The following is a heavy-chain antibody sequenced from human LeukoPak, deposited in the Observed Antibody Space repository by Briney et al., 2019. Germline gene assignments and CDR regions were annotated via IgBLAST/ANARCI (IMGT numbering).Heavy chain of an antibody. CDR3: ARDLIIAAPDI. Sequence: GGSLRLSCAASGFTFSSYSMNWVRQAPGKGLEWVSYISSSSSTIYYADSVKGRFTISRDNAKNSLYLQMNSLRAEDTAVYYCARDLIIAAPDIWGQGTMVTVSS. D-gene: IGHD6-13*01. J-gene: IGHJ3*02. CDR1: GFTFSSYS. V-gene: IGHV3-48*01. CDR2: ISSSSSTI.